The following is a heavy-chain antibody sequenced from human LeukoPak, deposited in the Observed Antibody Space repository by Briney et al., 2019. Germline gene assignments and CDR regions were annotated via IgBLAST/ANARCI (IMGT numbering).Heavy chain of an antibody. CDR3: ARGYYGMDV. CDR2: IYSGGST. Sequence: GGSLRLSCAASGFTVSSTYMSWVRQAPGKGLEWVSVIYSGGSTYNADSVKGRFTISRDNFKNTLYLQMNSLRAEDTAVYSCARGYYGMDVWGQGTTVTVSS. CDR1: GFTVSSTY. V-gene: IGHV3-53*01. J-gene: IGHJ6*02.